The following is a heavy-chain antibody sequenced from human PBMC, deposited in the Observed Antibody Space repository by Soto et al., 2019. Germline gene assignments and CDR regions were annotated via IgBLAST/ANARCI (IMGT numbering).Heavy chain of an antibody. CDR2: ISWNSGSI. V-gene: IGHV3-9*01. Sequence: GGSLRLSCAASGFTFDDYAMHWVRQAPGKGLEWVSGISWNSGSIGYADSVKGRFTISRDNAKNSLYLQMNSLRAEDTALYYCAKDRVAAASYYFDYWGQGTLVTVSS. J-gene: IGHJ4*02. CDR3: AKDRVAAASYYFDY. CDR1: GFTFDDYA. D-gene: IGHD2-2*01.